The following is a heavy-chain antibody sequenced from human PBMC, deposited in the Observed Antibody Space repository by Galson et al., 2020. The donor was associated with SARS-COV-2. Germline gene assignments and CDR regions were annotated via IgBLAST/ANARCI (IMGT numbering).Heavy chain of an antibody. CDR1: GFMFSSYA. CDR3: ARDGQWLRPYYFHY. J-gene: IGHJ4*02. D-gene: IGHD5-12*01. Sequence: GGSLRLSCAASGFMFSSYAMSWVRQAPGKGLEWVSSISGSGADTYYADSVTGRFTISRDNAENTMLLQMNSLRVEDTAVYYCARDGQWLRPYYFHYWGQGILVSVSS. CDR2: ISGSGADT. V-gene: IGHV3-23*01.